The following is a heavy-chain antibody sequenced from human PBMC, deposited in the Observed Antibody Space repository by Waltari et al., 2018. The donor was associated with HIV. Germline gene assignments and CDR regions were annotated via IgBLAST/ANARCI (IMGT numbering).Heavy chain of an antibody. CDR1: GGSVRSYY. D-gene: IGHD3-22*01. CDR2: IYNSGST. J-gene: IGHJ2*01. Sequence: QLQLQESGPGLVNPSETLSLTCTVSGGSVRSYYWNWFRQPPGKGLEWIAYIYNSGSTNYNPSLKSRVTISVDTSKNQFSLELSSVTAADTAVYYCARGRHSSGYSLWYFDLWGRGTLVTVSS. V-gene: IGHV4-59*02. CDR3: ARGRHSSGYSLWYFDL.